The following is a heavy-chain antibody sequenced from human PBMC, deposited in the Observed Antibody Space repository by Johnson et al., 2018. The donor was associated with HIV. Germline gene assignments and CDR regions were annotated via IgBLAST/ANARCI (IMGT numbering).Heavy chain of an antibody. CDR1: GFTFSNYG. Sequence: QVQLVESGGGVVQPGRSLRLSCAASGFTFSNYGMHWVRQAPGKGLEWVAFIQSDGKINFYADSVKGRFTISRDNSKNSFYIQMHSLRAEDTAVYYCAKDVDSSRWWRAFDMWGQGTMVSVSS. CDR3: AKDVDSSRWWRAFDM. V-gene: IGHV3-30*02. CDR2: IQSDGKIN. J-gene: IGHJ3*02. D-gene: IGHD6-13*01.